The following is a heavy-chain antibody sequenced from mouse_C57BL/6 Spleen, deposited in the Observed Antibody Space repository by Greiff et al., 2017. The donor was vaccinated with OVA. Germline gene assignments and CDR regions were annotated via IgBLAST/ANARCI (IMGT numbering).Heavy chain of an antibody. Sequence: EVQGVESGGDLVKPGGSLKLSCAASGFTFSSYGMSWVRQTPDQRLEWVATLSSGGSYTYYPDSVKGRSTISRDNAKNTLYLHMSTPKSEDTAMYYCARHPANWDHCFDDWGQGTTLTVSS. CDR1: GFTFSSYG. J-gene: IGHJ2*01. V-gene: IGHV5-6*01. CDR3: ARHPANWDHCFDD. D-gene: IGHD4-1*01. CDR2: LSSGGSYT.